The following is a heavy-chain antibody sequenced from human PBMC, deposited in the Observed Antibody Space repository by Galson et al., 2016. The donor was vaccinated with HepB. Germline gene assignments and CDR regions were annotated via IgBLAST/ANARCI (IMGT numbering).Heavy chain of an antibody. CDR2: IIPIFGTA. CDR3: AANYGSGAFDI. J-gene: IGHJ3*02. V-gene: IGHV1-69*01. Sequence: SCKASGGTFRSYLISWVRQAPGQGLEWMGGIIPIFGTANYAQKFQGRITITADESASTASMDLSSLRSGDTAVYYCAANYGSGAFDIWGQGTMLTVSS. CDR1: GGTFRSYL. D-gene: IGHD3-10*01.